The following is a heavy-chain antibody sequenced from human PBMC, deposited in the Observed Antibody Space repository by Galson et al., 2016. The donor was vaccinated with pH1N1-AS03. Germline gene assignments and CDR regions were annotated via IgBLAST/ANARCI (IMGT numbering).Heavy chain of an antibody. J-gene: IGHJ3*02. V-gene: IGHV3-7*01. Sequence: SLRLSCAASGFTFRSYWMTWVRQAPGKGLEWVANIKQDGSENYSLDSVKGRFTISRDNVENSVYLQLNSLKVEDTAMYYCARIKGGGNSDGVDIWGLGTKVIVSS. CDR3: ARIKGGGNSDGVDI. CDR2: IKQDGSEN. D-gene: IGHD4-23*01. CDR1: GFTFRSYW.